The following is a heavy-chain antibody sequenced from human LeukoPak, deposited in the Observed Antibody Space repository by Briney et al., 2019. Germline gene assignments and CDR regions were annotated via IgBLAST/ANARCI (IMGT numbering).Heavy chain of an antibody. CDR2: INSNGSTI. V-gene: IGHV3-11*01. Sequence: GSLELSFAASGFPFSYYYMSWIRPAPGKGLEGVSFINSNGSTIYYADSVKGRFTISRDNAKNSLYLQMNSLRAEDTAVYYCARVGGRDYDFWSGSAQYYFDYWGQGTLVTVSS. D-gene: IGHD3-3*01. CDR3: ARVGGRDYDFWSGSAQYYFDY. CDR1: GFPFSYYY. J-gene: IGHJ4*02.